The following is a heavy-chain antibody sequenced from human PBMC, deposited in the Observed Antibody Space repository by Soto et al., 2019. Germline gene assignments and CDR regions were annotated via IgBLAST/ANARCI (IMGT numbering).Heavy chain of an antibody. D-gene: IGHD3-3*01. CDR3: AKDRTLYYYFWSGPPSLDV. Sequence: EVQLLESGGGLVQPGGSLRLSCAASGFTFSTYAMNWVRQAPGKGLEWVSGISAGGGRTHHADSVKGRFTISRDSSKNTLYLQINSLRVEDTAVYFCAKDRTLYYYFWSGPPSLDVWGQGTTVTVSS. V-gene: IGHV3-23*01. CDR1: GFTFSTYA. CDR2: ISAGGGRT. J-gene: IGHJ6*02.